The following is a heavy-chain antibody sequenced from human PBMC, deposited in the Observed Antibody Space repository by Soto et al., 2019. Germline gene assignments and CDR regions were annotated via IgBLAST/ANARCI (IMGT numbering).Heavy chain of an antibody. V-gene: IGHV3-30-3*01. CDR2: ISYDGSNK. D-gene: IGHD3-10*01. J-gene: IGHJ4*02. CDR1: GFTFSSYA. CDR3: ARAYYYGSGGPFY. Sequence: QVQLVESGGGVVQPGRSLRLSCAASGFTFSSYAMHWVRQAPGKGLEWVAVISYDGSNKYYADSVKGRFTISRDNSKNTLYLQMNSLRAEDTAVYYCARAYYYGSGGPFYWGQGTLVTVSS.